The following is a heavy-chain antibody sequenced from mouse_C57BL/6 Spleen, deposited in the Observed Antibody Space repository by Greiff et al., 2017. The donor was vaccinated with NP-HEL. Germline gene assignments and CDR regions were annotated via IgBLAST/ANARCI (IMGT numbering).Heavy chain of an antibody. D-gene: IGHD2-3*01. CDR1: GFTFSDYY. CDR2: INYDGSST. Sequence: EVQRVESEGGLVQPGSSMKLSCTASGFTFSDYYMPWVRQVPEKGLEWVANINYDGSSTYYLDSLKSRFILSRDNAKNILYLQMSSLKSEDTATCYCARDDDYYAMDYWGKGTTVTVSS. CDR3: ARDDDYYAMDY. J-gene: IGHJ4*01. V-gene: IGHV5-16*01.